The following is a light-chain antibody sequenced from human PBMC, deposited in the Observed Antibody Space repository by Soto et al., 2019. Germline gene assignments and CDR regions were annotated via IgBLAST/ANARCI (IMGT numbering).Light chain of an antibody. V-gene: IGKV1-5*03. CDR2: KAA. Sequence: DIQMTQSPSTLSASVGDRVTITCRASQTISSWLAWYQQKPGKAPKLLIYKAATLESGVPSRFSGSGSGKEFNLTISSLQPDAFASYYCQRYSSYCGEWTLGQGIKVDTK. J-gene: IGKJ1*01. CDR3: QRYSSYCGEWT. CDR1: QTISSW.